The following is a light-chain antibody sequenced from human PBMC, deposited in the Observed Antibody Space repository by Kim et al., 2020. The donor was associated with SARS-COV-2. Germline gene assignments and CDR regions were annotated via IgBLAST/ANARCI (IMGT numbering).Light chain of an antibody. CDR2: VNSDGSH. Sequence: ASVKLTCTRSRGHSRYAIAWHQQQPEKGPRYLMKVNSDGSHSKGDGIPDRFSGSSSGAERYLTISSLQSEDEADYYCQTWATGPWVFAGGTKVTVL. CDR3: QTWATGPWV. V-gene: IGLV4-69*01. J-gene: IGLJ3*02. CDR1: RGHSRYA.